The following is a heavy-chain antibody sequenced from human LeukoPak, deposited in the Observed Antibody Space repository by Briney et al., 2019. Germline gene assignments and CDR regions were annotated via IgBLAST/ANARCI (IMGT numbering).Heavy chain of an antibody. V-gene: IGHV3-74*01. CDR3: AKEAGYCSSTSCHTHFDY. CDR1: GFTYSSYW. J-gene: IGHJ4*02. Sequence: GGSLRLSCAASGFTYSSYWMHWVRQAPGKGLVWVSRINTDGSSTSYADSVKGRFTISRDNAKNTLYLQMNSLRAEDMAVYYCAKEAGYCSSTSCHTHFDYWGQGTLVTVSS. CDR2: INTDGSST. D-gene: IGHD2-2*02.